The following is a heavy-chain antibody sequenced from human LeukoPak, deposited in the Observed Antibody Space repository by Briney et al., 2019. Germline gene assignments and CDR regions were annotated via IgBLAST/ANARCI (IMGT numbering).Heavy chain of an antibody. D-gene: IGHD3-22*01. J-gene: IGHJ4*02. CDR2: ISGSGGST. Sequence: PGGSLRLSCAASGFTFSSYAMSWVRQAPGKGLEWVSAISGSGGSTYYADSVKGRFTISRDNSKNTLYLQMNSLRAEDTAVYYCAKRASVDYYDSSGSWNYWGQGTLVTVSS. CDR1: GFTFSSYA. CDR3: AKRASVDYYDSSGSWNY. V-gene: IGHV3-23*01.